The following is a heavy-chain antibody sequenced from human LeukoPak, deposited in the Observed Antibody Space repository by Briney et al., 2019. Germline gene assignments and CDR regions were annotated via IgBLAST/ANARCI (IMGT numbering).Heavy chain of an antibody. CDR3: ARPLVGDALDY. J-gene: IGHJ4*02. CDR1: GFTFSRYG. D-gene: IGHD1-26*01. Sequence: GRSLRLSCAASGFTFSRYGMHWVRQAPGKGLEWVAVIWYDGSNEYYADSVKGRFTTFRDNSKNTLHLQMNSLRAEDTAVYYCARPLVGDALDYWGQGTLVTVSS. CDR2: IWYDGSNE. V-gene: IGHV3-33*01.